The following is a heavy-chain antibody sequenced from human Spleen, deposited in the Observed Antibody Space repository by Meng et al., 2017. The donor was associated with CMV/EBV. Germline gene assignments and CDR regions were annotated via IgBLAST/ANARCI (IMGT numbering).Heavy chain of an antibody. Sequence: GGSLRLSCAASGFTFSSHWMHWVRQVPGKGLVWVSRINSDGSSTNYADSVKGRFTISRDTAKNTLYLHMNSLRAEDTAVYYCARLTGSYWGVDYWGQGTLVTVSS. CDR2: INSDGSST. V-gene: IGHV3-74*01. D-gene: IGHD1-26*01. J-gene: IGHJ4*02. CDR3: ARLTGSYWGVDY. CDR1: GFTFSSHW.